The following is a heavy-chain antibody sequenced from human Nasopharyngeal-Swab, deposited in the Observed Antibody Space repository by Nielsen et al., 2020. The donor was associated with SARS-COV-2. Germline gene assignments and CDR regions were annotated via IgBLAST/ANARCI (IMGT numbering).Heavy chain of an antibody. CDR1: GFSISGYW. CDR3: LRGMAGYGWFGP. Sequence: GESLKISCAASGFSISGYWMHWVRQAPGKGLVWVSRISSDGGANYADSATGRFTISRDNAKNTVYLQMNSLRDEDTAVYYCLRGMAGYGWFGPWGQGILVTVSS. J-gene: IGHJ5*02. D-gene: IGHD2-2*03. V-gene: IGHV3-74*01. CDR2: ISSDGGA.